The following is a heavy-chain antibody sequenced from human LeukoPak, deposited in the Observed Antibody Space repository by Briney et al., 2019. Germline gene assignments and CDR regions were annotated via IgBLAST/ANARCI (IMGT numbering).Heavy chain of an antibody. J-gene: IGHJ4*02. CDR3: ARPVRYCSGGSCYSGGYFDY. Sequence: GESLQISCKGSGYSFTNYWIGWVRQMPGKGLEWMGIIYPGDSDTRYSPSFQGHVTISADKSISTAYLQWSSLKASDTAMYYCARPVRYCSGGSCYSGGYFDYWGQGTLVTVSS. D-gene: IGHD2-15*01. V-gene: IGHV5-51*01. CDR1: GYSFTNYW. CDR2: IYPGDSDT.